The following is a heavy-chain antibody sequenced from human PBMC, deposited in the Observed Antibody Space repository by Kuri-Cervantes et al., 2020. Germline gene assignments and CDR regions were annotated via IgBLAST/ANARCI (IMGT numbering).Heavy chain of an antibody. CDR1: GFTFSSYA. CDR2: ISYDGSNR. V-gene: IGHV3-30-3*01. Sequence: GESLKISCAGSGFTFSSYAMHWVRQAPGKGLEWVAVISYDGSNRYHADSVKGRFTISRDNSKKPLYLQMNSLRAGDTAVYYCGRKDDISDFDYWGQGTLVTVSS. CDR3: GRKDDISDFDY. J-gene: IGHJ4*02. D-gene: IGHD3-9*01.